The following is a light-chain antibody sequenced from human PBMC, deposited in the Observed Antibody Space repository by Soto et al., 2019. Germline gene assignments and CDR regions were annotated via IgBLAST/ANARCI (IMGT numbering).Light chain of an antibody. V-gene: IGKV3-20*01. CDR2: DAS. CDR1: QSVSTY. J-gene: IGKJ1*01. Sequence: EIVMTQSPASLSVSPGERATLSCRASQSVSTYLAWFQQKPGQAPRLLIYDASNRATGIPARFSGSGSGTDFTLTIRRLEPEDFAVYYCQQYVRSPWTFGQGTKVDIK. CDR3: QQYVRSPWT.